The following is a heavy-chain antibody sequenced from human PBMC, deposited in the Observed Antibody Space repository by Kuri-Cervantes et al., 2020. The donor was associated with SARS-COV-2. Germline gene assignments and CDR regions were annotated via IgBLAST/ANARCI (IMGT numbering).Heavy chain of an antibody. CDR3: ARETPVGYFDY. J-gene: IGHJ4*02. V-gene: IGHV4-34*01. CDR2: INHSGST. CDR1: GGSFSGYY. D-gene: IGHD2-2*01. Sequence: SETLSLTCAVYGGSFSGYYWSWIRQPPGKGLEWIGEINHSGSTNYNPSLKSRVTISVDTSKNHFSLSLTSVTAADTAVYFCARETPVGYFDYWGQGALVTVSS.